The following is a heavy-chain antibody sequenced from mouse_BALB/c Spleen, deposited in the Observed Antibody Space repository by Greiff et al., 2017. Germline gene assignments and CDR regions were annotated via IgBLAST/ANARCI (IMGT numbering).Heavy chain of an antibody. V-gene: IGHV3-8*02. CDR2: ISYSGST. J-gene: IGHJ3*01. Sequence: EVHLVESGPSLVKPSQTLSLTCSVTGDSITSGYWNWIRKFPGNKLEYMGYISYSGSTYYNPSLKSRISITRDTSKNQYYLQLNSVTTEDTATYYCARNYGSSPAWFAYWGQGTLVTVSA. CDR1: GDSITSGY. CDR3: ARNYGSSPAWFAY. D-gene: IGHD1-1*01.